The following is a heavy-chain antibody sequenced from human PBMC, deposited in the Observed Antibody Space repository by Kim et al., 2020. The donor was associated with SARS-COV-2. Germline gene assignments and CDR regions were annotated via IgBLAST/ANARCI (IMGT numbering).Heavy chain of an antibody. V-gene: IGHV3-74*01. CDR3: ARGGSGYYIDN. D-gene: IGHD3-22*01. CDR1: GFTFSSYW. J-gene: IGHJ4*02. CDR2: ISSDVSST. Sequence: GGSLRLSCAASGFTFSSYWMHWVRQAPGKGLVWVSRISSDVSSTNYADSVKGRITISRDNAKNTLYLQLNSLRAEDTAVYYCARGGSGYYIDNWCQGTLV.